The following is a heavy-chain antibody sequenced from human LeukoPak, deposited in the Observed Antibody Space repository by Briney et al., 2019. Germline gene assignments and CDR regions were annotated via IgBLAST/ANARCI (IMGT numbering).Heavy chain of an antibody. CDR3: ARDQGSYYGY. D-gene: IGHD1-26*01. CDR1: GFTFSSYG. CDR2: IRYDGSNK. V-gene: IGHV3-30*02. Sequence: PGGSLRLSCAASGFTFSSYGMHWVRQAPGKGLEWVAFIRYDGSNKYYADSVKGRFTISRDNSKNTLYLQMNSLRAEDTAVYYCARDQGSYYGYWGQGTLVTVSS. J-gene: IGHJ4*02.